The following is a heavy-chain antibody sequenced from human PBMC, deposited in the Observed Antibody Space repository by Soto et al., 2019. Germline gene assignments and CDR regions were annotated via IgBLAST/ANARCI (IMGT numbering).Heavy chain of an antibody. CDR2: IYYSGST. Sequence: SETLSLTCTVSGGSISSYYWSWIRQPPGKGLEWIGYIYYSGSTNYNPSLKSRVTISVDTSKNQFSLKLSSVTAADTAVYYCAREYCSGGSCYSDYWGQGTLVTVSS. J-gene: IGHJ4*02. CDR3: AREYCSGGSCYSDY. CDR1: GGSISSYY. V-gene: IGHV4-59*01. D-gene: IGHD2-15*01.